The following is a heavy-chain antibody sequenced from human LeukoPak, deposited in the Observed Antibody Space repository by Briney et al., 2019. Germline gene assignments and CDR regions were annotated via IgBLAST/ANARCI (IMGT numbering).Heavy chain of an antibody. CDR1: GGTFSSYA. CDR2: IIPIFGTA. J-gene: IGHJ6*03. V-gene: IGHV1-69*05. CDR3: ARAPITGTYYYYYYMDV. Sequence: AASVKVSCKASGGTFSSYAISWVRQAPGQGLEWMGGIIPIFGTANYAQKFQGRVTITTDESTSTAYMELSSLRSEDTAVYYCARAPITGTYYYYYYMDVWGKGTTVTVSS. D-gene: IGHD1-20*01.